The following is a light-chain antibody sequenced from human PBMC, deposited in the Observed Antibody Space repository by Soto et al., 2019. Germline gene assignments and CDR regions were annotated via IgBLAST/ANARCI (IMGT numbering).Light chain of an antibody. Sequence: DIQMTQSPSSLSAYVGDRVTITCRASQSISSYLNWYQQKPGKAPKLLIYAASSLQSGVPSRFSGSGSGTEFTLSISRLQTDDFATYYCQQYGSVSPITFGGGGKVDI. CDR2: AAS. CDR1: QSISSY. CDR3: QQYGSVSPIT. V-gene: IGKV1-39*01. J-gene: IGKJ4*01.